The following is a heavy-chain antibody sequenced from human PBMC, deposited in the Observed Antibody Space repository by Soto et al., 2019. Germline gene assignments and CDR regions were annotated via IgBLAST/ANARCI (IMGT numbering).Heavy chain of an antibody. Sequence: EVQLSDSGGGLVQPGGSLRLSCAASGFTFSGYALTWVRQAPGKGLEWVSAISGGGDATFYADSVKGRFTISRDNSKNTLYLQINTLRAEDTAVYYCARKVSGSTGRPDLWYFDLWGRGTLVTVSS. V-gene: IGHV3-23*01. CDR3: ARKVSGSTGRPDLWYFDL. J-gene: IGHJ2*01. CDR1: GFTFSGYA. D-gene: IGHD3-10*01. CDR2: ISGGGDAT.